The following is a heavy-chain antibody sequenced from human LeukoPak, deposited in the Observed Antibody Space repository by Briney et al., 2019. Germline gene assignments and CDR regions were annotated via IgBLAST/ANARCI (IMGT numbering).Heavy chain of an antibody. D-gene: IGHD3-22*01. CDR1: GYSFTSYW. Sequence: GESLKISCKGSGYSFTSYWISWVRQMPGKGVEWMGRIDPSDSYTNYSPSFQGHVTISADKSISTAYLQWSSLKASDTAMYYCARLRADSSGYYRGFVFDYWGQGTLVTVSS. CDR2: IDPSDSYT. CDR3: ARLRADSSGYYRGFVFDY. V-gene: IGHV5-10-1*01. J-gene: IGHJ4*02.